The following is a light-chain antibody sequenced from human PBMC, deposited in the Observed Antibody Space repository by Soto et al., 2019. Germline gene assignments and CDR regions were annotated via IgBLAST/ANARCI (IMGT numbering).Light chain of an antibody. CDR1: QSISSW. V-gene: IGKV1-5*03. Sequence: DIQMTQSPSTLSASVGDRVTITCQASQSISSWLARYQHKPGEAPKLLISQTSILESGVPPRFSGSGSGTEFTLTITSLQPEDFTTYFCQQYTTYWTFGQGTKVDIK. CDR2: QTS. J-gene: IGKJ1*01. CDR3: QQYTTYWT.